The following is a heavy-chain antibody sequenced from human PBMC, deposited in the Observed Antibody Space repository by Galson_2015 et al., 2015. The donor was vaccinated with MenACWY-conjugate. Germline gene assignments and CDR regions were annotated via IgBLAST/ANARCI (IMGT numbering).Heavy chain of an antibody. D-gene: IGHD5-12*01. J-gene: IGHJ4*02. CDR1: GGSISSYY. V-gene: IGHV4-59*01. CDR3: ARDRGYSGSPFDY. Sequence: TLSLTCTVSGGSISSYYWSWIRQPPGKGLEWIGYIYYSGSTNYNPSLKSRVTISVDTSKNQFSLKLSSVTAADTAVYYCARDRGYSGSPFDYWGQGTLVTVSS. CDR2: IYYSGST.